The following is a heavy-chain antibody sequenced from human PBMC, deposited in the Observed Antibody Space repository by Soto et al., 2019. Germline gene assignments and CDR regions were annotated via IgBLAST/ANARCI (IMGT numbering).Heavy chain of an antibody. J-gene: IGHJ5*02. D-gene: IGHD3-16*01. CDR3: ARDSIMEYGNWFDP. Sequence: QVQLVESGGGVVQPGRSLRLSCAASGFTFNTYGMHWVRQAPGKGLEWLAVISYDGGVAYYADSVQGRFTISRDNSKDTVYLHMNSLRPEDTAMYYCARDSIMEYGNWFDPWGQGTLVTVSS. CDR2: ISYDGGVA. V-gene: IGHV3-30*03. CDR1: GFTFNTYG.